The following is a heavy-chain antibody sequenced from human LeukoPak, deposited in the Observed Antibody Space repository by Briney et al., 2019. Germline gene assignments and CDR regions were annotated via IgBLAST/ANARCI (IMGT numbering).Heavy chain of an antibody. V-gene: IGHV3-7*01. Sequence: GGSLRLSCAASGFTFSSYSMNWVRQAPGKGLEWVANIKQDGSEKYYVDSVKGRFTISRDNAKNSLYLQMNSLRAEDTAVYYCARDSVVVPALPIPYYYYYMDVWGKGTTVTISS. J-gene: IGHJ6*03. CDR2: IKQDGSEK. CDR1: GFTFSSYS. CDR3: ARDSVVVPALPIPYYYYYMDV. D-gene: IGHD2-2*01.